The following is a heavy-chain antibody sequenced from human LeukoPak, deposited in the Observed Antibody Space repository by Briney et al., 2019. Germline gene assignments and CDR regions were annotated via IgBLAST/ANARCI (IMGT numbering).Heavy chain of an antibody. Sequence: GGSLTLSCAASGFTFSAYAMSWVRQAPGKGLEWFSSISDSAGSTYYAASVTGRFTISRDSSRTTLYLQVNSLRAEDTAVYYCAKQSAGVTTGYFDYWGQRALVTVSS. J-gene: IGHJ4*02. CDR1: GFTFSAYA. V-gene: IGHV3-23*01. CDR3: AKQSAGVTTGYFDY. D-gene: IGHD1-26*01. CDR2: ISDSAGST.